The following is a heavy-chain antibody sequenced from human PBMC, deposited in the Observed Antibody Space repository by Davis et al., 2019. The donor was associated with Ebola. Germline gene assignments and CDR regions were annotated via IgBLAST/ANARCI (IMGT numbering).Heavy chain of an antibody. CDR1: GYTFTASY. CDR3: ARDKAYGYTSGSTCFDL. V-gene: IGHV1-2*06. CDR2: INPNGGGT. J-gene: IGHJ4*02. D-gene: IGHD6-19*01. Sequence: AASVKVSCKASGYTFTASYIHWVRQAPGQGLEWMGRINPNGGGTVYAQKFQGRVTMTRDTSINTAYMELRLTSDDTAVYYCARDKAYGYTSGSTCFDLWGQGTLVTVSS.